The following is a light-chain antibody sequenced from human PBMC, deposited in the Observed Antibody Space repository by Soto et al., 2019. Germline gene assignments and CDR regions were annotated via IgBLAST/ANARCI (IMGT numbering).Light chain of an antibody. Sequence: EIVMTQSPSTLAVSPGERATLSCRASQSVSSNLAWYQQRPGQAPRLLISGASTRATGIPARFSGSGSGTEFTLTISSLQSDDFAVYHCQQYNNWPPYTFGQGTKLEFK. J-gene: IGKJ2*01. CDR2: GAS. V-gene: IGKV3-15*01. CDR1: QSVSSN. CDR3: QQYNNWPPYT.